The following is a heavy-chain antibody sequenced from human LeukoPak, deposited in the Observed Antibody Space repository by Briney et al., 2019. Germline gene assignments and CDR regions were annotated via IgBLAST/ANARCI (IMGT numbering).Heavy chain of an antibody. D-gene: IGHD2-2*01. CDR3: ARHGRYCSSTSCLGYDY. CDR1: GYSFTSYW. CDR2: IDPSDSYT. V-gene: IGHV5-10-1*01. J-gene: IGHJ4*02. Sequence: PGESLKISCKGSGYSFTSYWISWVRQMPGKGLEWMGRIDPSDSYTNYSPSFQGHVTISADKSISTAYLQWSSLKASDTAMYYCARHGRYCSSTSCLGYDYWGQGSLFTVSS.